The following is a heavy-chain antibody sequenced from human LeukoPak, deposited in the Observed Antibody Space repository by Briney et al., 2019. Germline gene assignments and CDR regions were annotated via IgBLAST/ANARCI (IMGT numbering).Heavy chain of an antibody. D-gene: IGHD1-26*01. CDR1: GFTFSSYW. J-gene: IGHJ4*02. CDR2: IKQDGSEK. Sequence: GGSLRLSCAASGFTFSSYWMSWVRQAPGRGLEWVANIKQDGSEKYYVDSVKGRFTISRDNAKNSLYLQMNSLRAEDTAVYYCARDQRLVGATYDYWGQGTLVTVSS. V-gene: IGHV3-7*01. CDR3: ARDQRLVGATYDY.